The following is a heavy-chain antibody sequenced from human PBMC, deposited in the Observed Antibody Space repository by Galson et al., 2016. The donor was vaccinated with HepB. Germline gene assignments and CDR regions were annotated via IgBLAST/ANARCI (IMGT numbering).Heavy chain of an antibody. CDR3: AGDGMDV. J-gene: IGHJ6*02. Sequence: SLRLSCAASRFTFSSYWMSWVRQAPGKGLEWVANINQDGSEKYYVDSVRGRFTISRDNAKDSLYLQMNSLRVEDTAGYYCAGDGMDVWGQGTTVTVSS. CDR2: INQDGSEK. V-gene: IGHV3-7*01. CDR1: RFTFSSYW.